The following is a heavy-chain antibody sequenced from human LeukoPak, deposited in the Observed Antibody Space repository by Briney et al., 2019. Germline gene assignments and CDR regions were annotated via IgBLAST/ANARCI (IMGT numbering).Heavy chain of an antibody. CDR1: GYTFTSYD. J-gene: IGHJ4*02. V-gene: IGHV1-8*01. CDR3: ARGARAVYQLLVDY. Sequence: ASVKVSCKASGYTFTSYDINWVRQATGQGLEWMGWMNPNSGNTGYAQKFQGRVTMTRNTSISTDYMELSSLRSEDTAVYYCARGARAVYQLLVDYWGQGTLVSVSS. D-gene: IGHD2-2*01. CDR2: MNPNSGNT.